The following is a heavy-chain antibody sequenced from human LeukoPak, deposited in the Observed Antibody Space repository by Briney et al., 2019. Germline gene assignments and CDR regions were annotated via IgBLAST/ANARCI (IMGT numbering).Heavy chain of an antibody. V-gene: IGHV4-59*08. CDR3: ARGLYSSSGSVYYCYMDV. D-gene: IGHD6-13*01. Sequence: SETLSLTCTVSGGSISSYYWSWIRQPPGKGLEWIGYIYYNGSTNYNPSLKSRVTISIDTSKNQFSLKLSSVTAADTAVYYCARGLYSSSGSVYYCYMDVWGKGTTVTVSS. CDR2: IYYNGST. CDR1: GGSISSYY. J-gene: IGHJ6*03.